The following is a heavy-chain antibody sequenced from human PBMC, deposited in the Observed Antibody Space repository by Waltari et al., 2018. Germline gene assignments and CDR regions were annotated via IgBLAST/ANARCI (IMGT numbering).Heavy chain of an antibody. CDR1: GYSFNTYW. J-gene: IGHJ4*02. CDR2: IDPGDSYA. D-gene: IGHD2-15*01. Sequence: EVHLVQSGTEVRKPGESLTISGKASGYSFNTYWITWVRQMPGKGLEWMGRIDPGDSYADYSPSFQSHVTISVDKSISTAYLHWSGLKASDSALYYCARTHIGGNLPFHNWGQGTLVTVSS. CDR3: ARTHIGGNLPFHN. V-gene: IGHV5-10-1*03.